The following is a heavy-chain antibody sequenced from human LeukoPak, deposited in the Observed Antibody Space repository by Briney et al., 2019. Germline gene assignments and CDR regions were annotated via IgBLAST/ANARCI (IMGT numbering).Heavy chain of an antibody. D-gene: IGHD1-26*01. Sequence: ASVKVSCEASGYTFTGYYMHWVRQAPGQGLEWMGWINPSSGGTNYAQKFQGRVTMARDTSISTASMELSRLRSDDTAVYYCSRAYLSGPGDWGQGTLVTVSS. J-gene: IGHJ4*02. CDR3: SRAYLSGPGD. CDR1: GYTFTGYY. V-gene: IGHV1-2*02. CDR2: INPSSGGT.